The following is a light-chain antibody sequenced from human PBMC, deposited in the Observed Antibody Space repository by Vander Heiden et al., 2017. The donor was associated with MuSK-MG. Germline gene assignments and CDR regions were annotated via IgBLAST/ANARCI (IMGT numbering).Light chain of an antibody. CDR1: RSDVGTYDY. CDR3: CSYAGNYTFL. V-gene: IGLV2-11*01. J-gene: IGLJ1*01. CDR2: DVN. Sequence: QSALTQPHSVSGSPGQSVTLSCTGSRSDVGTYDYVSWYQQDPGKSHNLILFDVNKRPSGVPDLFSGSKSGNTASLAISGLQPEDESDYFCCSYAGNYTFLFGGGTKVTVL.